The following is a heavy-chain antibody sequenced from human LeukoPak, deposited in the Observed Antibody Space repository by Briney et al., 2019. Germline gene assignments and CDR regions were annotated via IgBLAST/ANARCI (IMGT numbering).Heavy chain of an antibody. J-gene: IGHJ5*02. D-gene: IGHD6-19*01. V-gene: IGHV3-23*01. CDR3: ARGEQWLPFDP. CDR2: ISADGRTT. Sequence: GGSLRLSCAASGLTFSNNAMSWVRQAPGKGLEWVSGISADGRTTYYIDSVKGRFTISRDNAKNSLYLQMNSLRAEDTAVYYCARGEQWLPFDPWGQGTLVTVSS. CDR1: GLTFSNNA.